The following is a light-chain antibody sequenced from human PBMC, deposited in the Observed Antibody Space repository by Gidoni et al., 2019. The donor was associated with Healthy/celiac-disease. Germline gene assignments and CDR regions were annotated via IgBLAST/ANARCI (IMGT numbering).Light chain of an antibody. CDR3: QQYGNRPRLT. Sequence: DIQITQSPSTLSPSVGDRVSITCQASQNISIYLNWYQQKPGKAPKLLINDASNLETGVPSRFSGSGSGTDFTFTISSLEPEDIAAYYCQQYGNRPRLTFGGGTKVETK. CDR1: QNISIY. CDR2: DAS. J-gene: IGKJ4*01. V-gene: IGKV1-33*01.